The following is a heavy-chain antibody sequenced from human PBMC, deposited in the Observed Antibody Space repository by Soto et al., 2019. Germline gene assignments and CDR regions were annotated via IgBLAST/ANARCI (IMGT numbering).Heavy chain of an antibody. D-gene: IGHD3-22*01. Sequence: ASVKVSCKASGYTFTSYGISWVRQAPGQGLEWMGWISAYNGNTNYAQKLQGRVTMTTDTSTSTDYMELRSLRSDDTAVYYCARVRGLYYYDSSGYYLDYWGQGTLVTVSS. J-gene: IGHJ4*02. CDR2: ISAYNGNT. CDR1: GYTFTSYG. V-gene: IGHV1-18*01. CDR3: ARVRGLYYYDSSGYYLDY.